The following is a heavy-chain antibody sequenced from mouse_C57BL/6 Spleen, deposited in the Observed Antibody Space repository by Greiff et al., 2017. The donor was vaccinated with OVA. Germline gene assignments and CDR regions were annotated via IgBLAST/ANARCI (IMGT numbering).Heavy chain of an antibody. D-gene: IGHD3-1*01. CDR2: INPNNGGT. V-gene: IGHV1-18*01. Sequence: VQLQQSGPELVKPGASVKIPCKASGYTFTDYNMDWVKQSHGKSLEWIGDINPNNGGTIYNQKFKGKATLTVDKSSSTAYMELRSLTSEDTAVYYCARSLGRAWFAYWGQGTLVTVSA. J-gene: IGHJ3*01. CDR1: GYTFTDYN. CDR3: ARSLGRAWFAY.